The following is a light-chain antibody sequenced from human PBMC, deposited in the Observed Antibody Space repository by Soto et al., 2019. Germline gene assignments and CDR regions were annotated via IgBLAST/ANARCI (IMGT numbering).Light chain of an antibody. CDR3: QRYNNWTLT. CDR1: QGISDT. J-gene: IGKJ4*01. Sequence: EVVLTQSPATLSVSPGEGVTLSCRASQGISDTLAWYQHKPGQTPRLLIYDTSARETGVLARFSGSRSGPEFTRTINSLQSEDFAIYYCQRYNNWTLTFGGGTKVDIK. CDR2: DTS. V-gene: IGKV3-15*01.